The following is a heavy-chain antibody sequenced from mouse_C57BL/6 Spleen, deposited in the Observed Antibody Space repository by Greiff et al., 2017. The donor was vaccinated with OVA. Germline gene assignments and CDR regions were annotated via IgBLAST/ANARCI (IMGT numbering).Heavy chain of an antibody. CDR1: GYAFSSSW. CDR2: IYPGDGDT. D-gene: IGHD2-4*01. V-gene: IGHV1-82*01. CDR3: ANYDYDEYSAY. Sequence: QVQLQQSGPELVKPGASVKISCKASGYAFSSSWMNWVKQWPGKGLEWIGRIYPGDGDTNYNGKFKGKATLTADKSSSTAYMQLSSLTSEDSAVYFCANYDYDEYSAYWGQGTLVTVSA. J-gene: IGHJ3*01.